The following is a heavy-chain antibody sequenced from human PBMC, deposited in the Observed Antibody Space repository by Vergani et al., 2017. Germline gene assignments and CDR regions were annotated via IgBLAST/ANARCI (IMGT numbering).Heavy chain of an antibody. J-gene: IGHJ4*02. D-gene: IGHD3-10*01. CDR3: AHTTKWFGEFAFDY. CDR1: GFSLSTSGVG. Sequence: QITLKESGPTLVKPTQTLTLTCTFSGFSLSTSGVGVGWIRQPPGKALEWLALIYWNDDKRYSPSLKSRLTITKDTSKNQVVLTMTNMDPVDTATYYCAHTTKWFGEFAFDYWGQGTLVTVSS. CDR2: IYWNDDK. V-gene: IGHV2-5*01.